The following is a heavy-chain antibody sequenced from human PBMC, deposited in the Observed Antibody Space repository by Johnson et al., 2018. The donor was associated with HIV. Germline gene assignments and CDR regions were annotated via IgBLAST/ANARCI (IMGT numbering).Heavy chain of an antibody. CDR1: GFTFSSYG. V-gene: IGHV3-33*06. CDR3: AKDRAEVVVVHDALDM. D-gene: IGHD3-22*01. Sequence: QMLLVESGGGVVQPGRSLRLSCAEYGFTFSSYGMHWVRQAPGKGLAWVAVIWYDGSNNYYADSVKGRFTISRDNSKKKLYLQMNSLRPEDTAVYYCAKDRAEVVVVHDALDMWGQGTMVTVSS. J-gene: IGHJ3*02. CDR2: IWYDGSNN.